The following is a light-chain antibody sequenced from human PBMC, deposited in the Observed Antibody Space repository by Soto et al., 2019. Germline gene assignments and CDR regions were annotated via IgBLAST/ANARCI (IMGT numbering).Light chain of an antibody. CDR3: GTWDSSLSVSYV. V-gene: IGLV1-51*01. J-gene: IGLJ1*01. CDR1: SSNIGNNY. Sequence: QSVLTQPPSVSAAPGQKVTISCSGSSSNIGNNYVSWYQQLPGTAPKLLIYDNNKRPSGIPDRFSGSKSGTSATLGITGLQTGDVADYYCGTWDSSLSVSYVFGTGTKVTVL. CDR2: DNN.